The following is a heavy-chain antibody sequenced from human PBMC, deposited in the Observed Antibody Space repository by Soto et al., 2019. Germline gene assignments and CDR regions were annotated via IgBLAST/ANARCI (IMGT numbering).Heavy chain of an antibody. D-gene: IGHD3-22*01. Sequence: GASVKASCKASGYTFTCYYMHWVRQAPGQGLEWMGIINPSGGSTSYAQKFQGRVTMTRDTSTSTVYMELSSLRSEDTAVYYCARGRGYYDSSGPSRSYFDYWGQGTLVTVSS. V-gene: IGHV1-46*01. CDR1: GYTFTCYY. CDR2: INPSGGST. CDR3: ARGRGYYDSSGPSRSYFDY. J-gene: IGHJ4*02.